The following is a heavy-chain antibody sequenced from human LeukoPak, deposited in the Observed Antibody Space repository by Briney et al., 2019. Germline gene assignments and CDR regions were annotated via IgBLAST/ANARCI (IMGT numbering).Heavy chain of an antibody. CDR1: GFTFSNAW. V-gene: IGHV3-15*01. CDR2: IKSKTDGGTT. CDR3: TTGPRGYGDYVFDY. Sequence: GGSLRLSCAASGFTFSNAWMSWVRQAPGKGLEWVGRIKSKTDGGTTGYAAPVKGRFTISRDDSKNTLYLQMNSLKTEDTAVYYCTTGPRGYGDYVFDYWGQGTLVTVSS. J-gene: IGHJ4*02. D-gene: IGHD4-17*01.